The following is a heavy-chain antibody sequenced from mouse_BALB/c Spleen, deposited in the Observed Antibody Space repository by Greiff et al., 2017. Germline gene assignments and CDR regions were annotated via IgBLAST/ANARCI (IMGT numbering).Heavy chain of an antibody. CDR3: ARAPTTVPFYAMDY. D-gene: IGHD4-1*02. CDR2: IWGDGST. J-gene: IGHJ4*01. Sequence: VKVVESGPGLVAPSQSLSITCTVSGFSLTGYGVNWVRQPPGKGLEWLGMIWGDGSTDYNSALKSRLSISNDNSKSQVFLKMNSLQTDDTARYYCARAPTTVPFYAMDYWGQGTSVTVSS. CDR1: GFSLTGYG. V-gene: IGHV2-6-7*01.